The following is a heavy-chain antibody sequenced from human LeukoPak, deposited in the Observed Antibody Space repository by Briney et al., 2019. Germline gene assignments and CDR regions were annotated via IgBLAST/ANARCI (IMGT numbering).Heavy chain of an antibody. Sequence: SETLSLTCTVSGGSISSCGYYWSWIRQHPGRGLEWGGVIYYSGRTYYSPSFQIRVTISVDTSKNQCSLKVSSVTASDTAVYYCARGVVRGVGIVGYWGQGTLVTASS. D-gene: IGHD1-26*01. CDR3: ARGVVRGVGIVGY. J-gene: IGHJ4*02. CDR2: IYYSGRT. CDR1: GGSISSCGYY. V-gene: IGHV4-31*03.